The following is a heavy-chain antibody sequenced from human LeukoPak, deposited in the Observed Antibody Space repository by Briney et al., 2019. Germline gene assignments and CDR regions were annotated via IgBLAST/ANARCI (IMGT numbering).Heavy chain of an antibody. CDR3: ARVGATSYGDYDY. D-gene: IGHD4-17*01. Sequence: PGGSLRLSCAASGFTFSSYALTWVRQAPGKGLEWVAGISGSGVNTDYADSVKGRFTISRDNSKNTVYLQMNSLRAEDTAVYYCARVGATSYGDYDYWGQGTLVTVSS. CDR1: GFTFSSYA. V-gene: IGHV3-23*01. J-gene: IGHJ4*02. CDR2: ISGSGVNT.